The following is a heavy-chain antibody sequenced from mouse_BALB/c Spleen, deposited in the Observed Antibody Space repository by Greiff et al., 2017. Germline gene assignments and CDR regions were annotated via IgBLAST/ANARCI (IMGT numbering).Heavy chain of an antibody. V-gene: IGHV1S135*01. CDR1: GYSFTSYY. Sequence: EVQGVESGPELMKPGASVKISCKASGYSFTSYYMHWVKQSHGKSLEWIGYIDPFNGGTSYNQKFKSKATLTVDKSSSTAYMQLSSLTSEDSAVYYCARRGDYRYDEFAYWGQGTLVTVSA. D-gene: IGHD2-14*01. J-gene: IGHJ3*01. CDR2: IDPFNGGT. CDR3: ARRGDYRYDEFAY.